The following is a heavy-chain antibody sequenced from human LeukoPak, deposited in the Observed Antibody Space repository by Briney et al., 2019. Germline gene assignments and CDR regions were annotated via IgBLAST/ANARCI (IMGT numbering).Heavy chain of an antibody. Sequence: SETLSLTCAVSGGSVSSGGYSWTWIRQPPGKGLEWIGFIYHSGTMYYNPSLKSRVIISVDKSKNQFSLKVRSVTAADTAVYYCARDRGHGDYDAFDIWGQGTRITVSS. CDR3: ARDRGHGDYDAFDI. CDR2: IYHSGTM. V-gene: IGHV4-30-2*01. CDR1: GGSVSSGGYS. J-gene: IGHJ3*02. D-gene: IGHD4-17*01.